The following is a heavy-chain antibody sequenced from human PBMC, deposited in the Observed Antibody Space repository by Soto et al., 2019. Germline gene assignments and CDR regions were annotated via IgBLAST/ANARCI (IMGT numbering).Heavy chain of an antibody. CDR2: ISGSGGST. CDR1: GFTFSSYA. D-gene: IGHD3-16*01. J-gene: IGHJ4*02. CDR3: AIDKGNFGEGDY. V-gene: IGHV3-23*01. Sequence: GESLKISCAASGFTFSSYAMSWVRQAPGKGLEWVSAISGSGGSTYYADSVKGRFTISRDNSKNTLYLQMNSLRAEDTAVYYCAIDKGNFGEGDYWGQGTLVTVSS.